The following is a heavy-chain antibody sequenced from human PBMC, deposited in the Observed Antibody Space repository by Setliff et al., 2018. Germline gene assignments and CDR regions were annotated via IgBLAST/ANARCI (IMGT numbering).Heavy chain of an antibody. Sequence: PSETLSLTCAVYGESFDNHYWTWIRQPPGERLEWIGEINHRGFTDYKPSLKSRLTMSVDTSRNQFSLNLGSVTAADTGVYYCARGRIAERPEAIDYWGQGTLVTVSS. CDR2: INHRGFT. D-gene: IGHD6-6*01. J-gene: IGHJ4*02. V-gene: IGHV4-34*01. CDR1: GESFDNHY. CDR3: ARGRIAERPEAIDY.